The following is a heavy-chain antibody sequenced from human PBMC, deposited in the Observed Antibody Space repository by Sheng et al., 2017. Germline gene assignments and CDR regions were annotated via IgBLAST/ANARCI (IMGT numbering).Heavy chain of an antibody. D-gene: IGHD3-10*01. CDR1: GFTVSSNY. CDR3: ARDRNHRYYYGSQTSGMDV. CDR2: IYSGGST. V-gene: IGHV3-66*01. J-gene: IGHJ6*02. Sequence: EVQLVESGGGLVQPGGSLRLSCAASGFTVSSNYMSWVRQAPGKGLEWVSVIYSGGSTYYADSVKGRFTISRDNSKNTLYLQMNSLRAEDTAVYYCARDRNHRYYYGSQTSGMDVWGQGTTVTVSS.